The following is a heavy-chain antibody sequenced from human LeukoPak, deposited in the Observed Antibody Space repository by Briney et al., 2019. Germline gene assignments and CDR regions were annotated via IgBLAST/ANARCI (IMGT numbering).Heavy chain of an antibody. CDR3: ARARSGAFDI. Sequence: PSETLSLTCSVSTGSVIAYYWSWIRQPAGKEFQWIGRIYPTGSTDYNPSLKSRVTMSVDTSKKQISLNLTSVTAADTAVYYCARARSGAFDIWGQGTMVTVSS. V-gene: IGHV4-4*07. D-gene: IGHD7-27*01. CDR1: TGSVIAYY. J-gene: IGHJ3*02. CDR2: IYPTGST.